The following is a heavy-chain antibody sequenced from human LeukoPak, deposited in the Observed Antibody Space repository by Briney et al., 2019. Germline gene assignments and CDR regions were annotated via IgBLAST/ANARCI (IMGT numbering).Heavy chain of an antibody. D-gene: IGHD2-21*02. V-gene: IGHV3-23*01. CDR1: GFPFGSYA. CDR3: AKDIVVVTAGSNAFDI. J-gene: IGHJ3*02. Sequence: VRPGGSLRLSCTASGFPFGSYAMTWVRQALGKGLEWVSTISGGALNTYYADSVTGRFTLSRDNSNNTLHLQMTSLRAEDTAVYYCAKDIVVVTAGSNAFDIWGQGTMVTVSS. CDR2: ISGGALNT.